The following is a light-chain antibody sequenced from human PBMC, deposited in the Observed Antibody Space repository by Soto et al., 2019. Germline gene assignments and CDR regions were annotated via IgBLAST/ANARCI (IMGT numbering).Light chain of an antibody. CDR2: DAS. Sequence: EVVMTQSPATLSVSPGGRATLSCRASQSVSSSYLAWYQQKPGQAPRLLIYDASNRATGIPDRFSGSGSGTDFTLTISSLEPEDFAVYYCQQLTFGGGTKVDIK. CDR3: QQLT. CDR1: QSVSSSY. V-gene: IGKV3D-20*02. J-gene: IGKJ4*01.